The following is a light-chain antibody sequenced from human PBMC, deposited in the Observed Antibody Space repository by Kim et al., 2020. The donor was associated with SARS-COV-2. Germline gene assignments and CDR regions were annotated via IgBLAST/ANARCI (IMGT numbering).Light chain of an antibody. Sequence: SSELTQPPSVSVAPGKTARITCGGNNIGSKSVHWYQQKPGQAPVLVIYYDSDRPSGIPERFSGSNSGNTATLTISRVEAGDEADYYCQVWDNSSDHYVFG. J-gene: IGLJ1*01. CDR3: QVWDNSSDHYV. V-gene: IGLV3-21*04. CDR2: YDS. CDR1: NIGSKS.